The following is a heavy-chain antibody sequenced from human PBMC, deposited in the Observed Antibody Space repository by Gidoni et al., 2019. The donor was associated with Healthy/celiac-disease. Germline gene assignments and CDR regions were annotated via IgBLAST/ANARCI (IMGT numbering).Heavy chain of an antibody. CDR3: AREAPRGITMVRGAAPYYFDY. Sequence: EVQLVESGGGLVQPGGSLRLSCAASGFTFSSYSMHWVRQAPGKGLEWVSYISSSSSTIYYADSVKGRFTISRDNAKNSLYLQMNSLRDEDTAVYYCAREAPRGITMVRGAAPYYFDYWGQGTLVTVSS. J-gene: IGHJ4*02. D-gene: IGHD3-10*01. V-gene: IGHV3-48*02. CDR2: ISSSSSTI. CDR1: GFTFSSYS.